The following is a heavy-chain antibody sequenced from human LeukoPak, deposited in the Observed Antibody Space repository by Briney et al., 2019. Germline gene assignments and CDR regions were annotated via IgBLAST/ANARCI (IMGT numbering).Heavy chain of an antibody. Sequence: PSKTLSLTCTVSGYSISSGYYWGWIRQPPGKGLEWIGSIYHSGSTYYNPSLKSRVTISVDTSKNQFSLKLSSVTAADTAVYYCARGGWLSEYYFDYWGQGALVTVSS. CDR2: IYHSGST. D-gene: IGHD3-22*01. J-gene: IGHJ4*02. CDR3: ARGGWLSEYYFDY. V-gene: IGHV4-38-2*02. CDR1: GYSISSGYY.